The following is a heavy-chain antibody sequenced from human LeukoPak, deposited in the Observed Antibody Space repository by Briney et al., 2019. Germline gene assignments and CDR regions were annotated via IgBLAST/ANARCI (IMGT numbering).Heavy chain of an antibody. CDR3: ASYRSGLGRPFDH. Sequence: GGSLRLSCAASGFTFSTYWMSWVRQTPGNGLEWVANIKKDGSEEYYVDSVKGRFTISRDNAKNSLYLQMNSLRAEDTAVYYCASYRSGLGRPFDHWGQGTLVTVSS. V-gene: IGHV3-7*01. CDR1: GFTFSTYW. D-gene: IGHD3-16*02. J-gene: IGHJ4*02. CDR2: IKKDGSEE.